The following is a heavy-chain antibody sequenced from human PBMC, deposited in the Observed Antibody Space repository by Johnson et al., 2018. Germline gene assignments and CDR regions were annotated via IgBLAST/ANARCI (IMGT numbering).Heavy chain of an antibody. CDR2: ISGSGDGT. V-gene: IGHV3-23*04. CDR3: AKEVRYGWGALDI. J-gene: IGHJ3*02. Sequence: VQLVESGGGLVQPGGSLRLSCVASGFTINSNYINWVRQTPGKGLEWVSAISGSGDGTYYADSVKGRFTISRDNSKNTLYLQMNSLTAEDTAGYYCAKEVRYGWGALDIWGHGTMVTVSS. CDR1: GFTINSNY. D-gene: IGHD3-10*01.